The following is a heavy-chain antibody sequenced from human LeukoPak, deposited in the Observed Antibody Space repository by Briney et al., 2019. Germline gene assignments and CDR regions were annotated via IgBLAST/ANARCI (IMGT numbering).Heavy chain of an antibody. CDR3: ARGLHLDSSGSLYY. CDR1: GFSVSEYY. CDR2: ITRENWI. Sequence: PGGSLRLSCAASGFSVSEYYVTWVRQAPGKGLEWISYITRENWIYYSDSVKGRFTISRDHAKNSVYLEMNSLRVDDTAVCYCARGLHLDSSGSLYYWDQGTQVTVSS. D-gene: IGHD3-22*01. V-gene: IGHV3-69-1*01. J-gene: IGHJ4*02.